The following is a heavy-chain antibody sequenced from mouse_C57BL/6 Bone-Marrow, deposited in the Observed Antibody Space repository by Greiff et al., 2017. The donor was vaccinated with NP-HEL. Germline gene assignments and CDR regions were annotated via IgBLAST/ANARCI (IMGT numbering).Heavy chain of an antibody. J-gene: IGHJ4*01. D-gene: IGHD2-2*01. CDR3: ARRLWLRHYAMDY. CDR2: IYPGGGYT. Sequence: VKLQESGAELVRPGTSVKMSCKASGYTFTNYWLGWAKQRPGHGLEWIGDIYPGGGYTNYNEKFKGKGTLTADKSSSTAYMQFSSLTSEDSAIYYCARRLWLRHYAMDYWGQGTSVTVSS. V-gene: IGHV1-63*01. CDR1: GYTFTNYW.